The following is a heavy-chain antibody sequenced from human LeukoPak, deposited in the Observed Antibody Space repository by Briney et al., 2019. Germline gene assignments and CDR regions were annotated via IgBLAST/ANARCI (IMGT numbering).Heavy chain of an antibody. D-gene: IGHD5-12*01. J-gene: IGHJ6*02. CDR1: GGSISSGGYY. CDR3: ARDVGYSGYVRYYGMDV. CDR2: IYYSGST. V-gene: IGHV4-61*08. Sequence: SETLSLTCTVSGGSISSGGYYWSWIRQHPGKGLEWIGYIYYSGSTNYNPSLKSRVTISVDTSKNQFSLKLSSVTAADTAVYYCARDVGYSGYVRYYGMDVWGQGTTVTVSS.